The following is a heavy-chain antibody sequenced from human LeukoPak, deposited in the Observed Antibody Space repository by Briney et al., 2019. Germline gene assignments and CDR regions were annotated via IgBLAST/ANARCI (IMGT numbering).Heavy chain of an antibody. CDR3: AKPLAVAPYYFDY. CDR2: ISSSSYI. Sequence: PGGSLRLSCAASGFTFTSYAMSWVRQAPGKGLEWVSSISSSSYIYYADSVKGRFTISRDNAKNSLYLQMNSLRAEDTAVYYCAKPLAVAPYYFDYWGQGTLVTVSS. CDR1: GFTFTSYA. J-gene: IGHJ4*02. D-gene: IGHD6-19*01. V-gene: IGHV3-21*01.